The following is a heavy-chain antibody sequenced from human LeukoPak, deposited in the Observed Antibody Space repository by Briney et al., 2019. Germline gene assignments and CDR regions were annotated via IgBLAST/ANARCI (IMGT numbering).Heavy chain of an antibody. V-gene: IGHV3-7*04. CDR3: TREEGS. J-gene: IGHJ4*02. D-gene: IGHD3-10*01. Sequence: GGSLRLSCAASGFTFSTSWMSWVRQAPEKGLEWVANINYDGSDRNYVDSVKGRFTISRDNAENSWHLQMNSLRVEDTAVYYCTREEGSWGQGILVTVSS. CDR1: GFTFSTSW. CDR2: INYDGSDR.